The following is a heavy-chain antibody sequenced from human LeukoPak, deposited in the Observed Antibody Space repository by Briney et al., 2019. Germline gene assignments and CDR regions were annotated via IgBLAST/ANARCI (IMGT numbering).Heavy chain of an antibody. CDR1: GFTFGSYS. D-gene: IGHD5-12*01. CDR3: ARANSGYDYYYYGMDV. V-gene: IGHV3-21*01. J-gene: IGHJ6*04. Sequence: PGGSLRLSCAASGFTFGSYSMNWVRQAPGKGLEWVSSISSSSSYIYYADSVKGRFTISRDNAKNSLYLQMNSLRAEDTAVYYCARANSGYDYYYYGMDVWGKGTTVTVSS. CDR2: ISSSSSYI.